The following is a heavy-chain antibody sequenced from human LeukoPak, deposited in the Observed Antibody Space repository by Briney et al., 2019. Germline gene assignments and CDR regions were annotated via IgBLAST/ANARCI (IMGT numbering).Heavy chain of an antibody. V-gene: IGHV1-69*05. CDR3: ARSGYSYEFDY. J-gene: IGHJ4*02. Sequence: ASVKVSCKASGYTFTSYAISWVRQAPGQGLEWMGGIIPIFGTANYAQKFQGRVTITTDESTSTAYMELSSLRSEDTAVYYCARSGYSYEFDYWGQGTLVTVSS. CDR2: IIPIFGTA. D-gene: IGHD5-18*01. CDR1: GYTFTSYA.